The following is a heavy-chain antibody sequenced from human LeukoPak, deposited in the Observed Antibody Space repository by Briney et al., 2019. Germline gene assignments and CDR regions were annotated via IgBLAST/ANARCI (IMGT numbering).Heavy chain of an antibody. Sequence: SETLSLTCTVSGGSISRSSYYWGWIRQPPGKGLEWIGSIYYSGSSYYNPSLKSRVAISIDMSKNQFSLKLNSVTAADTAVYYCARSLNYYDSGSYHPPDDYWGQGTLVTVSA. CDR1: GGSISRSSYY. CDR3: ARSLNYYDSGSYHPPDDY. D-gene: IGHD3-22*01. CDR2: IYYSGSS. J-gene: IGHJ4*02. V-gene: IGHV4-39*07.